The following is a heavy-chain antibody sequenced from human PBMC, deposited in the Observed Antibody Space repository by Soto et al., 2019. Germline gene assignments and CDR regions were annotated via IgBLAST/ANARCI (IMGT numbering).Heavy chain of an antibody. D-gene: IGHD3-22*01. CDR2: IKSKTDGGTT. CDR1: GFTFSNAW. J-gene: IGHJ3*02. CDR3: WYYYDSSGYYSNDAFDI. V-gene: IGHV3-15*01. Sequence: GGLRLSCAASGFTFSNAWMSWVRQAPGKGLEWVGRIKSKTDGGTTDYAAPVKGRFTISRDDSKNTLYLQMNSLKTEDTAVYYCWYYYDSSGYYSNDAFDIWGQGTMVTVSS.